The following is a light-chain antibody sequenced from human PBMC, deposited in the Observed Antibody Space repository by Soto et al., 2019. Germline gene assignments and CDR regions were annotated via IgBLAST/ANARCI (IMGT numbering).Light chain of an antibody. Sequence: QSVLTQPASVSGSPGQSITISCAGASSDVGSYNLVSWYQQLPGKAPKLIIYEVTNRPSGISSRFSGSKSGNTASLTISGLQTEDEADYFCSSYSSNSDSPWVFGGVTQLTVL. V-gene: IGLV2-14*02. J-gene: IGLJ3*02. CDR3: SSYSSNSDSPWV. CDR2: EVT. CDR1: SSDVGSYNL.